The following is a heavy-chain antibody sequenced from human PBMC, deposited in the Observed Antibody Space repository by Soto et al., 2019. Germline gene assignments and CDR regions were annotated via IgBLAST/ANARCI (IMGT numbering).Heavy chain of an antibody. CDR1: GFTFSTYA. CDR3: AKGPPYYYASGTYSHFDY. Sequence: PGGSLILSCAASGFTFSTYAMSWVRQAPGKGLEWVSAFSGSGVSTYYADSVKGRFTISRDNSKNTLYLQMNSLRAEDTAIYYCAKGPPYYYASGTYSHFDYWGQGTLVTV. CDR2: FSGSGVST. V-gene: IGHV3-23*01. J-gene: IGHJ4*02. D-gene: IGHD3-10*01.